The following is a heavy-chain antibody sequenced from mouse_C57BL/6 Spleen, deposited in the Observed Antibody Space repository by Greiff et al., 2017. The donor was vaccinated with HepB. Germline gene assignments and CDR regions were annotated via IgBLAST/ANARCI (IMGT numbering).Heavy chain of an antibody. CDR2: INPYNGGT. J-gene: IGHJ2*01. Sequence: VQLQQSGPVLVKPGASVKMSCKASGYTFTDYYMNWVKQSHGKSLEWIGVINPYNGGTSYNQKFKGKATLTVDKSSSTAYMELNSLTSEDSAVYYCARVTTVPYYFDYWGQGTTLTVSS. V-gene: IGHV1-19*01. CDR3: ARVTTVPYYFDY. D-gene: IGHD1-1*01. CDR1: GYTFTDYY.